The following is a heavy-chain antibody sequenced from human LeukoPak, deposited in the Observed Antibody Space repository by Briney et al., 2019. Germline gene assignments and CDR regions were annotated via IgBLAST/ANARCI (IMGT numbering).Heavy chain of an antibody. CDR1: GFTFSTYV. V-gene: IGHV3-64D*06. J-gene: IGHJ4*02. CDR2: ISSNGDNT. CDR3: VRGTGY. Sequence: GGSLRLSCSVSGFTFSTYVMHWIRQAPGKGLEYVSAISSNGDNTYYADSVKGRFTISRDNSKDTLYLQMSSLRADDTAVYYCVRGTGYWGQGTLVTVSS.